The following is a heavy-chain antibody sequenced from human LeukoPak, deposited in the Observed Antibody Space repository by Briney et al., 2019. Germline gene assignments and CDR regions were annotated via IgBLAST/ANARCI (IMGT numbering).Heavy chain of an antibody. V-gene: IGHV3-30-3*01. CDR1: GFTFSSYA. J-gene: IGHJ6*02. D-gene: IGHD6-6*01. CDR2: ISYDGGNK. CDR3: ARESSSSSAYYYYYYGMDV. Sequence: PGGSLRLSCAASGFTFSSYAMHWVRQAPGNGLEWVAVISYDGGNKYYADSVKGRFTISRDNSKNTLYLQMNSLRAEDTAVYYCARESSSSSAYYYYYYGMDVWGQGTTVTVSS.